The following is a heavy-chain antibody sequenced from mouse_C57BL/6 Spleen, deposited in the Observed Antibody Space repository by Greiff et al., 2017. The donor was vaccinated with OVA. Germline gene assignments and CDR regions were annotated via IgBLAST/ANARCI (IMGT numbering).Heavy chain of an antibody. D-gene: IGHD1-1*01. Sequence: VKLQQPGAELVRPGTSVKLSCKASGYTFTSYWMHWVKQRPGQGLEWIGVIDPSDSYTNYNQKFKGKATLTVDTSSSTAYMQLSSLTSEDSAVYYCARRGITTVVAPYFDYWGQGTTLTVSS. CDR3: ARRGITTVVAPYFDY. CDR1: GYTFTSYW. J-gene: IGHJ2*01. V-gene: IGHV1-59*01. CDR2: IDPSDSYT.